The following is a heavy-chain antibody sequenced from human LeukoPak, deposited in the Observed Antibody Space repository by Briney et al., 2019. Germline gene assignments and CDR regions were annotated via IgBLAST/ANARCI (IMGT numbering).Heavy chain of an antibody. CDR2: ISGSGGSA. Sequence: GGSLRLSCAASGFTFSSYAMSWLRQAPGKGLEWVSAISGSGGSAYYADSVKGRFTISRDNSKNTLYLQMNSLRAEDTAVYYCAKTPGIAAAGTDYFDYWGQGTLVTVSS. CDR1: GFTFSSYA. D-gene: IGHD6-13*01. CDR3: AKTPGIAAAGTDYFDY. V-gene: IGHV3-23*01. J-gene: IGHJ4*02.